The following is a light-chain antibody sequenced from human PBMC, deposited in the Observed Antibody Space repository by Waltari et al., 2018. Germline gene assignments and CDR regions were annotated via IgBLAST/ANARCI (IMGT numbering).Light chain of an antibody. CDR3: QQYSSFST. CDR2: MAS. V-gene: IGKV1-5*03. Sequence: DIQMTQSPSTLPASVVDRVTISCRASQSVGTWLAWYQQKPGKAPKLLIYMASSLDSGVPSRFSGSGSGTDFTLTISSLQPDDFATYSCQQYSSFSTFGQGTKV. CDR1: QSVGTW. J-gene: IGKJ2*01.